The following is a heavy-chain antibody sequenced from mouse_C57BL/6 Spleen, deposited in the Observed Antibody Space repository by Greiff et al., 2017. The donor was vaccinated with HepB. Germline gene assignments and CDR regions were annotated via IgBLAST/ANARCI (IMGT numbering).Heavy chain of an antibody. D-gene: IGHD1-1*01. CDR3: ARPSYYYGSSSYAMDY. J-gene: IGHJ4*01. V-gene: IGHV1-53*01. CDR1: GYTFTSYW. CDR2: INPSNGGT. Sequence: QVQLQQPGTELVKPGASVKLSCKASGYTFTSYWMHWVKQRPGQGLEWIGNINPSNGGTNYNEKFKSKATLTVDKSSSTAYMQLSSLTSEDSAVYYCARPSYYYGSSSYAMDYWGQGTSVTVSS.